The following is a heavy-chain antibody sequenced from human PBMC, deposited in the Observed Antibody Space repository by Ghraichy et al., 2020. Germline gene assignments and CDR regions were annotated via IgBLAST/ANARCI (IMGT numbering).Heavy chain of an antibody. J-gene: IGHJ4*02. CDR2: ITWDGGST. CDR3: AKELDPSSSGGPDY. V-gene: IGHV3-43*01. D-gene: IGHD3-22*01. CDR1: GFTFEDYT. Sequence: GESLNISCAASGFTFEDYTMHWVRQAPGKHLEWVSLITWDGGSTFYADSVEGRFTVSRDNGKNSLYLQMNSLRIEDTALYYCAKELDPSSSGGPDYWGQGTLVTVSS.